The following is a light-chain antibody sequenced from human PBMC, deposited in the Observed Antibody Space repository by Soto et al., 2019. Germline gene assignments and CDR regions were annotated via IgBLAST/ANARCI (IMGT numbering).Light chain of an antibody. CDR3: QQANTFPWT. CDR1: QSISDS. CDR2: AAS. J-gene: IGKJ1*01. V-gene: IGKV1-12*01. Sequence: DIQMTQSPSTLSASVGDRVTITCRASQSISDSLAWYQQKPGKAPYLLIYAASTLHSGVPPRFSGSGSGTDFTLTISSLQPEDFATYYCQQANTFPWTFGQGTKVGIK.